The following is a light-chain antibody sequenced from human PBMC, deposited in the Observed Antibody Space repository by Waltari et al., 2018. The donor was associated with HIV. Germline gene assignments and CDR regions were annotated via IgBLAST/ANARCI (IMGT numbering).Light chain of an antibody. Sequence: DIQMTQSPSTLSASVADRVTNTCRASHTVFTWLAWYQQKPGKVPKLLIYHASTLASGVPSRFSGSGSGTEFTLTISSLQPDDCATYYCLQYQSPSKTFGQGTKVDIK. J-gene: IGKJ1*01. CDR2: HAS. CDR1: HTVFTW. V-gene: IGKV1-5*03. CDR3: LQYQSPSKT.